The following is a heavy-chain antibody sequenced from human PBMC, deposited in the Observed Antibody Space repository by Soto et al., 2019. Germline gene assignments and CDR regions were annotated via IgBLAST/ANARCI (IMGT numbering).Heavy chain of an antibody. V-gene: IGHV3-66*01. J-gene: IGHJ4*02. CDR2: TYSAGTT. CDR3: ARWVTVYGGLDY. D-gene: IGHD2-8*01. Sequence: EVKLVESGGGLVQPGGSLRLSCAASGFMVSNNSVSWLRQAPGKGLEWVSVTYSAGTTNYADSVKGRFTISRDNSKNTLDLQMNSLRADDTAMYYCARWVTVYGGLDYWGQGTLVTVSS. CDR1: GFMVSNNS.